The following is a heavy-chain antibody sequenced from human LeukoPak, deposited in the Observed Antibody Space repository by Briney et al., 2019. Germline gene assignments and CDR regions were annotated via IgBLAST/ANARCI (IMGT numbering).Heavy chain of an antibody. D-gene: IGHD6-13*01. CDR1: GGSISSYY. V-gene: IGHV4-59*01. CDR2: IYYRGTT. Sequence: SETLSVTCTVSGGSISSYYWSWIRQPPGKGLEWIGYIYYRGTTNYNPSLKSRVTISVDTSKNQFSLKLSSVTAADTAVYYCARGVYIAAAQYGYWGQGTLVTVSS. CDR3: ARGVYIAAAQYGY. J-gene: IGHJ4*02.